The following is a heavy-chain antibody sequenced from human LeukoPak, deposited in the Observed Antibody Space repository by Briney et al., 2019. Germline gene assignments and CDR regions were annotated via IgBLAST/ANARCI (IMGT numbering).Heavy chain of an antibody. V-gene: IGHV1-2*02. CDR1: GYTFTGYY. J-gene: IGHJ6*02. CDR2: INPNSGGT. CDR3: AVVRFLEWITYGMDV. Sequence: ASVKVSFKASGYTFTGYYMHWVRQAPGQGREWKGWINPNSGGTNYAQKFQGRVTITRDTSISTAYMELSRLRSDDTAVYYCAVVRFLEWITYGMDVWGQGTTVTVSS. D-gene: IGHD3-3*01.